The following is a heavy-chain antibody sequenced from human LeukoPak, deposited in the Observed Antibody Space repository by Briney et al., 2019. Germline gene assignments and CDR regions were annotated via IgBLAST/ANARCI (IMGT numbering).Heavy chain of an antibody. D-gene: IGHD4-17*01. Sequence: ASVKVSCKASGYTFTSYYMHWVRQAPGQGLEWMGIINPSGGSTSYAQKFQGRVTMTRDTSTSTVYMELSSLRSEDAAVYYCAREATDYGDYPYYFDYWGQGTLVTVSS. CDR2: INPSGGST. CDR3: AREATDYGDYPYYFDY. V-gene: IGHV1-46*01. CDR1: GYTFTSYY. J-gene: IGHJ4*02.